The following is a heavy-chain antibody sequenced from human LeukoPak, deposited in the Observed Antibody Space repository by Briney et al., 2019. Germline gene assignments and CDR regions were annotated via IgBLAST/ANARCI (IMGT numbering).Heavy chain of an antibody. V-gene: IGHV1-69*13. CDR2: IIPIFGTA. CDR1: GGTFSSYA. D-gene: IGHD3-16*01. CDR3: ARNWDYYYYGMDV. J-gene: IGHJ6*02. Sequence: SVKVSCKAPGGTFSSYAISWVRQAPGQGLEWMGGIIPIFGTAIYAQKFQGRVTITADESTSTAYMELSSLRSEDTAVYYCARNWDYYYYGMDVWGQGTTVTVSS.